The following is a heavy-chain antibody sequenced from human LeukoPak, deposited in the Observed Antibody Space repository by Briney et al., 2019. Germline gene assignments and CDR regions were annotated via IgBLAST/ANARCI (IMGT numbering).Heavy chain of an antibody. J-gene: IGHJ5*02. V-gene: IGHV1-69*04. CDR1: GGTFSSYA. CDR3: APQEGLRALNWFDP. Sequence: SVKVSCKASGGTFSSYAISWVRQAPGQGLEWMGRIIPIFGIANYAQKFQGRVTITADKSTSTAYMELSSLRSEDTAVYYCAPQEGLRALNWFDPWGQGALVTVSS. D-gene: IGHD3-16*01. CDR2: IIPIFGIA.